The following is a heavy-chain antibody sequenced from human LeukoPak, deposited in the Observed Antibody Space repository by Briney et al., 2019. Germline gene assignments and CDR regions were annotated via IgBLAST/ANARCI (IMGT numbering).Heavy chain of an antibody. Sequence: GGSLRLSCAASGFTVSSNYMSWVRQAPGKGLEWVSVIYSGGSTYYADSVKGRFTTSRDNSKNTLYLQMNSLRAEDTAVYYCARELGSSWGFDYWGQGTLVTVSS. D-gene: IGHD6-13*01. J-gene: IGHJ4*02. CDR3: ARELGSSWGFDY. V-gene: IGHV3-66*01. CDR2: IYSGGST. CDR1: GFTVSSNY.